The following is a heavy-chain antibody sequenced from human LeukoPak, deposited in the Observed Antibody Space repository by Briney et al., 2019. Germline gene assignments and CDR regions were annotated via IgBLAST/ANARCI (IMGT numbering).Heavy chain of an antibody. J-gene: IGHJ4*02. Sequence: GGSLRLSCSASGFTFTDSAMTWVRQAPGTGLEWISAINARGSHIYYADSVKGRFTISRDNSKNTLYLQMNSLRAEDTAVYYCARAPIVALDYWGQGTLVTVSS. CDR3: ARAPIVALDY. V-gene: IGHV3-23*01. CDR2: INARGSHI. CDR1: GFTFTDSA. D-gene: IGHD5-12*01.